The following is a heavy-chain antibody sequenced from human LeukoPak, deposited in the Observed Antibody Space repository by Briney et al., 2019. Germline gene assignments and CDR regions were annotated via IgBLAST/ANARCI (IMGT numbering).Heavy chain of an antibody. V-gene: IGHV1-18*01. CDR1: GYTFTSYG. J-gene: IGHJ4*02. CDR3: AREERYCRGGSCYQYYFDY. D-gene: IGHD2-15*01. CDR2: ISAYNGNT. Sequence: ASVKVSCKASGYTFTSYGISWVRQAPGQGLEWMGWISAYNGNTNYAQKLQGRVTMTTDTSTSTAYMELRSLRSDDTAVYYCAREERYCRGGSCYQYYFDYWGQGTLVTVSS.